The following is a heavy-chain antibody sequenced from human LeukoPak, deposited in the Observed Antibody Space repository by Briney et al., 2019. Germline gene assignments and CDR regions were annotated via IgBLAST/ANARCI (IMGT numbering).Heavy chain of an antibody. D-gene: IGHD3-10*01. V-gene: IGHV4-34*01. CDR3: ARGRERFVDALGAFDI. J-gene: IGHJ3*02. CDR1: GGSFTSYY. Sequence: SETLSLTCAVYGGSFTSYYWSWIRQPPGKGLEWIGEINHSGSTNYNPSLKSRVTTSVDTPKNQFSLKLSSVTAADTAVYYCARGRERFVDALGAFDIWGQGTIVTGSS. CDR2: INHSGST.